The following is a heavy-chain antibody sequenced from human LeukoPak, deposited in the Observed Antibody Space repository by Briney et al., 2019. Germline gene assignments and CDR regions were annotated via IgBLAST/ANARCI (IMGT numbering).Heavy chain of an antibody. CDR3: ARSYSSSSSPDY. Sequence: PSETLSLTCTVSGGPISSYYWSWIRQPPGKGLEWIGYIYYSGSTNYNPSLESRATILVDTSKDQFSLNLSSVTAADTAVYYCARSYSSSSSPDYWGQGILVTVSS. CDR2: IYYSGST. CDR1: GGPISSYY. D-gene: IGHD2-21*01. V-gene: IGHV4-59*13. J-gene: IGHJ4*02.